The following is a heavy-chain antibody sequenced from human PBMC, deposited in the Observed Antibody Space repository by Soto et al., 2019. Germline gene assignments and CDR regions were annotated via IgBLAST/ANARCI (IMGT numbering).Heavy chain of an antibody. V-gene: IGHV1-69*13. CDR2: IIPIFGTA. D-gene: IGHD6-19*01. Sequence: SVKVSCKASGGTFSSYAISWVRQAPGQGLEWMGGIIPIFGTANYAQKFRGRVTITADESTSTAYMELSSLRSEDTAVYYCARDLRSSGWPYGMDVWGQGTTVTVSS. J-gene: IGHJ6*02. CDR3: ARDLRSSGWPYGMDV. CDR1: GGTFSSYA.